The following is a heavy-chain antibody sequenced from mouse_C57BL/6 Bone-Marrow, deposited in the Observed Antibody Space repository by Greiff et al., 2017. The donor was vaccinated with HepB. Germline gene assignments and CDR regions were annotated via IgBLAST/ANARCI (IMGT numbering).Heavy chain of an antibody. CDR3: ARSTVDYAMDY. CDR2: IYPGDGDT. V-gene: IGHV1-82*01. J-gene: IGHJ4*01. Sequence: QVQLKQSGPELVKPGASVKISCKASGNAFSSSWMNWVKQRPGKGLEWIGRIYPGDGDTNYNGKFKGKATLTADKSSSTAYMQLSSLTSEDSAVYFCARSTVDYAMDYWGQGTSVTVSS. CDR1: GNAFSSSW. D-gene: IGHD1-1*01.